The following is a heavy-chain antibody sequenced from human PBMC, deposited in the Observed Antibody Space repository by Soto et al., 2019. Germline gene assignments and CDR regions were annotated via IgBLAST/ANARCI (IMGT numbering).Heavy chain of an antibody. J-gene: IGHJ3*02. Sequence: EVQLVESGGGLVKPGGSLRLSCISSGFTFRTYTMNWVRQAPGKGLEWVSGIRGFSPYTFYAESVKGRFTISRDNAKNSLYLQMNSLRDEDTAVYYCARDHYYAFDIWGQGTMVTVS. V-gene: IGHV3-21*01. CDR1: GFTFRTYT. CDR3: ARDHYYAFDI. D-gene: IGHD1-26*01. CDR2: IRGFSPYT.